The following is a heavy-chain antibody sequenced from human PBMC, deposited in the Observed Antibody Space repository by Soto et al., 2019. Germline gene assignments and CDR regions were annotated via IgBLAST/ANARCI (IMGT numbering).Heavy chain of an antibody. CDR2: ISSSGTYI. J-gene: IGHJ3*02. CDR1: GFTFSRYS. CDR3: ARGALCSTTNCFGSGGFDI. V-gene: IGHV3-21*01. D-gene: IGHD2-2*01. Sequence: PGGSLRLSCAASGFTFSRYSMNWVRQAPGKGLEWVSSISSSGTYIYYADSMKGRLTISRDNAKNSLFLQMNSLRAEDTAVYYCARGALCSTTNCFGSGGFDIWGQGTMVTVSS.